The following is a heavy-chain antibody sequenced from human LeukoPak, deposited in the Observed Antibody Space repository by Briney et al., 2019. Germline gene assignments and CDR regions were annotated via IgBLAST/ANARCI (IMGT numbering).Heavy chain of an antibody. Sequence: GGSLRLSCSASGFTFTSYAMHWVRQAPGKGLEYVSAISSNGGNTYYADSVKGRFTISRDNSRNTLFLQMSSLRAEDTAVYFCVKGSNNSFDYWGQGTLVTVSS. CDR2: ISSNGGNT. CDR1: GFTFTSYA. V-gene: IGHV3-64D*09. D-gene: IGHD1/OR15-1a*01. J-gene: IGHJ4*02. CDR3: VKGSNNSFDY.